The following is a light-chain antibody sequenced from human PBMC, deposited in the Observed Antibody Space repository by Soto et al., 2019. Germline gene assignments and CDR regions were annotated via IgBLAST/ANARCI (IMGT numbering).Light chain of an antibody. CDR3: CSYAGSYTVE. CDR2: DVS. V-gene: IGLV2-11*01. Sequence: QSALTQPRSVSGSPGQSVTISCTGTSSDVGGYNYVSWYQQHPGKAPKLMIYDVSKRPSGVPDRFSGSKSGNTASLTISGFQAEDEADYYCCSYAGSYTVEFGGGTKLTVL. CDR1: SSDVGGYNY. J-gene: IGLJ2*01.